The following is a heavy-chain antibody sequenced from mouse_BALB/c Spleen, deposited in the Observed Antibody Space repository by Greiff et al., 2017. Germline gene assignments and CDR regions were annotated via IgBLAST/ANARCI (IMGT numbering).Heavy chain of an antibody. CDR1: GYAFSSSW. V-gene: IGHV1-82*01. CDR2: IYPGDGDT. CDR3: AREGTYYGNYGYAMDY. Sequence: QVQLKQSGPELVKPGASVKISCKASGYAFSSSWMNWVKQRPGQGLEWIGRIYPGDGDTNYNGKFKGKATLTADKSSSTAYMQLSSLTSVDSAVYFCAREGTYYGNYGYAMDYWGQGTSVTVSS. D-gene: IGHD2-10*01. J-gene: IGHJ4*01.